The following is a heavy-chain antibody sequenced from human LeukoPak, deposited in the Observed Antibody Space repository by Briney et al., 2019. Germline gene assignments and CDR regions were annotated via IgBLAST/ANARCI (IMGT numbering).Heavy chain of an antibody. V-gene: IGHV3-30*18. CDR2: ISYDGSNK. D-gene: IGHD6-19*01. CDR3: AKDSIAVALVVYWFDP. Sequence: AGGSLRLSCAGSGFTFKSYGMHWVRQAPGKGLEWVAVISYDGSNKYYADSVKGRFTISRDNSKDTLYLQMNSLRAEDTAVYYCAKDSIAVALVVYWFDPWGQGTLVTVSS. J-gene: IGHJ5*02. CDR1: GFTFKSYG.